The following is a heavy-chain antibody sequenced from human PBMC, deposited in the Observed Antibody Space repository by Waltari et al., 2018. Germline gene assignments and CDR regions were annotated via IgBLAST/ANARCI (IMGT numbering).Heavy chain of an antibody. Sequence: QVQLVESGGGVVQPGGSLRLSCAASGFTFSSYGMHWVRQAPGKGLGWVAFIRYDGSNKYDADSVKGRFTSSRDKSKNTLYLQMNSLRAEDTAVYYCAKDLGGTHAGRFDYWGQGTLVTVSS. CDR3: AKDLGGTHAGRFDY. CDR1: GFTFSSYG. V-gene: IGHV3-30*02. J-gene: IGHJ4*02. D-gene: IGHD3-16*01. CDR2: IRYDGSNK.